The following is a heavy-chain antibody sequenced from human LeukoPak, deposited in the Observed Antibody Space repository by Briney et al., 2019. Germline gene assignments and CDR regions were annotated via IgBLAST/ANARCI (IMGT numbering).Heavy chain of an antibody. CDR1: GFTFSSYG. CDR3: AKGPGFRSGYDYYYMDV. Sequence: PGGSLRLSCAASGFTFSSYGMHWVRQAPGKGLEWVAFIRYDGSNKYYADSVKGRFTISRNNSKNTLYLQMNSLRAEDTAVYYCAKGPGFRSGYDYYYMDVWGKGTTVTVSS. J-gene: IGHJ6*03. V-gene: IGHV3-30*02. D-gene: IGHD3-3*01. CDR2: IRYDGSNK.